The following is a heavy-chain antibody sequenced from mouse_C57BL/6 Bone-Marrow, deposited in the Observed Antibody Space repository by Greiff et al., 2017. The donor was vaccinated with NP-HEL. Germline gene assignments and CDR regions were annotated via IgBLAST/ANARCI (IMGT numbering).Heavy chain of an antibody. D-gene: IGHD2-1*01. CDR1: EYEFPSHD. J-gene: IGHJ1*03. CDR2: INSDGGST. V-gene: IGHV5-2*01. Sequence: EVQGVESGGGLVQPGESLKLSCESNEYEFPSHDMSWVRKTPEKRLELVAAINSDGGSTYYPDTMERRFIISRDNTKKTLYLQMSSLRSEDTALYYCARRGIYYGKEDWYFDVWGTGTTVTVSS. CDR3: ARRGIYYGKEDWYFDV.